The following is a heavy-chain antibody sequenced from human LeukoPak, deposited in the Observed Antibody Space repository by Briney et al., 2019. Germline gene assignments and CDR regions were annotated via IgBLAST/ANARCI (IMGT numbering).Heavy chain of an antibody. CDR1: GYTFTGYY. V-gene: IGHV1-2*02. Sequence: ASVKVSCKASGYTFTGYYMHWVRQAPGQGLEWMGWINPNSGGTNYAQKFQGRVTMTRDTSISTAYMELSRLRSEDTAVYYCARIAAAGTGGYYFDYWGQGTLVTVSS. CDR3: ARIAAAGTGGYYFDY. D-gene: IGHD6-13*01. J-gene: IGHJ4*02. CDR2: INPNSGGT.